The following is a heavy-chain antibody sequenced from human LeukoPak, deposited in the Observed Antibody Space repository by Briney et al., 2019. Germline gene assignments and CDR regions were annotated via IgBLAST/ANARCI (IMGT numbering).Heavy chain of an antibody. V-gene: IGHV3-23*01. D-gene: IGHD1-14*01. CDR3: AKDHPSGYYFDY. Sequence: LPGGSLRLSCAASGFTFSSYAMSWVRQAPGKGLEWVSAISGSGGSTFNADSVKGRFTISRDNSKNTLFLQMNSLRAEDTAIYYCAKDHPSGYYFDYWGQGTLVTVSS. CDR2: ISGSGGST. CDR1: GFTFSSYA. J-gene: IGHJ4*02.